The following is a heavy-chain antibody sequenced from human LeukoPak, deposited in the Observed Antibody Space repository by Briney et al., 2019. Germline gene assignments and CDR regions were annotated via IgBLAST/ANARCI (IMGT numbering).Heavy chain of an antibody. V-gene: IGHV4-30-4*01. CDR1: GGSISSGDYY. J-gene: IGHJ4*02. Sequence: SQTLSLTCTVSGGSISSGDYYWSWIRQPPGKGLEWIGYIYYSGSTYYNPFLKSRVTISVDTSKNQFSLKLSSVTAADTAVYYCAREGTMVRGVIPLGFDYWGQGTLVTVSS. D-gene: IGHD3-10*01. CDR2: IYYSGST. CDR3: AREGTMVRGVIPLGFDY.